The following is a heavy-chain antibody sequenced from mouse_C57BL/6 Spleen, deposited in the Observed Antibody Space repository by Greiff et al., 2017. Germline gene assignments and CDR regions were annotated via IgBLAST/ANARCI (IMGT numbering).Heavy chain of an antibody. Sequence: QVQLQQPGAELVMPGASVKLSCKASGYTFTSYWMHWVKQRPGQGLEWIGEIDPSDSYTNYNQKFKGKSTLTVDKSSSTAYMQLSSLTSEDSAVYYCARAGYLWFAYWGQGTLVTVSA. D-gene: IGHD2-2*01. CDR2: IDPSDSYT. J-gene: IGHJ3*01. V-gene: IGHV1-69*01. CDR3: ARAGYLWFAY. CDR1: GYTFTSYW.